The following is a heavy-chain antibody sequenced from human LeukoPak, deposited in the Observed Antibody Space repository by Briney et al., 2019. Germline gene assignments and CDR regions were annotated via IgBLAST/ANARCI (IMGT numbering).Heavy chain of an antibody. CDR3: ARDLRYYYDSSGSPDY. CDR1: GFTFISYS. J-gene: IGHJ4*02. D-gene: IGHD3-22*01. CDR2: ISSSSSYI. Sequence: GGSLRLSCAASGFTFISYSMNWVRQAPGKGLEWVSSISSSSSYIYYADSVKGRFTISRDNAKNSLYLQMNSLRAEDTAVYYCARDLRYYYDSSGSPDYWGQGTLVTVSS. V-gene: IGHV3-21*01.